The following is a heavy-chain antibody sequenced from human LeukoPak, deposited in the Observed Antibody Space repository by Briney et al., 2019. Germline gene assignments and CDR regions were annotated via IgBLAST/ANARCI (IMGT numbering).Heavy chain of an antibody. CDR2: ISSSSSYI. V-gene: IGHV3-21*01. CDR1: GFTFSSYS. J-gene: IGHJ6*02. Sequence: GGSLRLSCAASGFTFSSYSMNWVPQAPGKGLEWVSSISSSSSYIYYADSVKGRFTISRDNAKNSLYLQMNSLRAEDTAVYYCARAGTIAAAGTSTYYYYGMDVWGRGTLVTVSS. CDR3: ARAGTIAAAGTSTYYYYGMDV. D-gene: IGHD6-13*01.